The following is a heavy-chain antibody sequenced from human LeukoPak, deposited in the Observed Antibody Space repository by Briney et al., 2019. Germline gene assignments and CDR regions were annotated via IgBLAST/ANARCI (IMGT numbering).Heavy chain of an antibody. CDR2: ISWNSGSI. V-gene: IGHV3-9*01. CDR1: GFTFSDYA. D-gene: IGHD6-13*01. Sequence: GGSLRLSCAASGFTFSDYAMHWVRQAPGKGLEWVSGISWNSGSIGYADSVKGRFTISRDNAKNSLYLQMNSLRAEDTAVYYCARGGSSSSWPFYYWGQGTLVTVSS. CDR3: ARGGSSSSWPFYY. J-gene: IGHJ4*02.